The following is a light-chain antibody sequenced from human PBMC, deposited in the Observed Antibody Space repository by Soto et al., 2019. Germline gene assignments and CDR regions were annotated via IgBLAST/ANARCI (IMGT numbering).Light chain of an antibody. CDR1: QRIPTG. CDR2: KAT. J-gene: IGKJ2*01. Sequence: IRRTHSPSTLLASGGDRVTFICRANQRIPTGLAWYQQKPGKAPKLLIYKATNLQSGVPSRFSGSGSGTEFSLTISSLQPEDFAIYYCQQYNDYQYSFGQGTKLEIK. CDR3: QQYNDYQYS. V-gene: IGKV1-5*03.